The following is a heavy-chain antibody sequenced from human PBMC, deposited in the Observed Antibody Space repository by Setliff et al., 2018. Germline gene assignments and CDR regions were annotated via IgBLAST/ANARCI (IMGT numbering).Heavy chain of an antibody. CDR1: GYTFTGYF. CDR3: ARDGSAFFYEH. D-gene: IGHD1-26*01. V-gene: IGHV1-2*02. CDR2: INPNKDVT. J-gene: IGHJ4*02. Sequence: RASVKVSCKASGYTFTGYFIHWLRQAPGQGLEWLGWINPNKDVTKYAPKFQDRILMTKDTSLNTVYMELRSLRSDDTALYYCARDGSAFFYEHWGQGSLVTV.